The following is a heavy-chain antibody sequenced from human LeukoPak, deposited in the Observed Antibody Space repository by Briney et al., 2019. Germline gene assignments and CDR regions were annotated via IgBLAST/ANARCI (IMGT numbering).Heavy chain of an antibody. J-gene: IGHJ4*02. CDR3: AKDFWSGYYPNY. CDR2: SGSGGST. Sequence: GGSLRLSCAASGFTFSSYAMSWVRQAPGKGLEWVSGSGSGGSTYHADFVKGRFTISRDNSKNTLYLQMNSLRAEDTAVYYCAKDFWSGYYPNYWSQGTLVTVSS. V-gene: IGHV3-23*01. D-gene: IGHD3-3*01. CDR1: GFTFSSYA.